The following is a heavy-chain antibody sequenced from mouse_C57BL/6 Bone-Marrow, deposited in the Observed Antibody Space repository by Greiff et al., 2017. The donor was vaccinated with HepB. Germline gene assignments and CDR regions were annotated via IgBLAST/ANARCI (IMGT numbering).Heavy chain of an antibody. CDR1: GFTFNTYA. J-gene: IGHJ2*01. Sequence: GGGLVQPKGSLKLSCAASGFTFNTYAMHWVRQAPGKGLEWVACIRSKSSNYATYYADSVKDRFTISRDDSQSMLYLQMNNLKTEDTAMYYCVRRSKGYFDYWGQGTTLTVSS. CDR2: IRSKSSNYAT. V-gene: IGHV10-3*01. CDR3: VRRSKGYFDY. D-gene: IGHD1-1*01.